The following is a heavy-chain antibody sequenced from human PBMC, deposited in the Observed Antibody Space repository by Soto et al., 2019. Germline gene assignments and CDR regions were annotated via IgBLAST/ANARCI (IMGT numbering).Heavy chain of an antibody. D-gene: IGHD6-13*01. Sequence: QVQLQESGPGLVKPSQTLSLTCTVSGGSNIRDGYYWSWIRQHPGKGLEWIAYISYSGSSYSNPSHKSQVTISADTSKNQFSLRLTTVTAADTAVYFCARATTAGSADFWGQGTLVTGSS. J-gene: IGHJ4*02. CDR2: ISYSGSS. V-gene: IGHV4-31*01. CDR3: ARATTAGSADF. CDR1: GGSNIRDGYY.